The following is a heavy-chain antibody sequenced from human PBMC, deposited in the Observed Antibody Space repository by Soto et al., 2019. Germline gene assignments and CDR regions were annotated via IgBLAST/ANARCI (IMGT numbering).Heavy chain of an antibody. Sequence: GGSLRLSCAASGFTFSSYWMSWVRQAPGKGLEWVANIKQDGSEKYYVDSVKGRFTISRDNAKNSLYLQMNSLRAEDTAGYYCARALYDFWSGKYYYYMDVWGKGTTVTVSS. V-gene: IGHV3-7*01. J-gene: IGHJ6*03. D-gene: IGHD3-3*01. CDR1: GFTFSSYW. CDR2: IKQDGSEK. CDR3: ARALYDFWSGKYYYYMDV.